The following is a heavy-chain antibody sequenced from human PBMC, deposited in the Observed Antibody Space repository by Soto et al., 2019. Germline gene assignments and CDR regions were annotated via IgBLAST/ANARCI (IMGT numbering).Heavy chain of an antibody. CDR3: ARVVVAATRGGWFDP. V-gene: IGHV4-30-4*01. D-gene: IGHD2-15*01. J-gene: IGHJ5*02. CDR1: GGSISSGDYY. CDR2: IYYSGST. Sequence: SETLSLTCTVSGGSISSGDYYWSWIRQPPGKGLEWIGYIYYSGSTYYNPSLKSRVTISVDTSKNQFSLKLSSVTAADTAVYYCARVVVAATRGGWFDPWGQGTMVTVYS.